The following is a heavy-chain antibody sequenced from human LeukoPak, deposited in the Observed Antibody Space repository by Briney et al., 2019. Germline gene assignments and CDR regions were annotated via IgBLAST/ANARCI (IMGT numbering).Heavy chain of an antibody. CDR1: GGSISSGGYY. CDR2: IYHSGST. J-gene: IGHJ4*02. D-gene: IGHD1-26*01. Sequence: SQTLSLTCTVSGGSISSGGYYWSWIRQPPGKGLEWIGYIYHSGSTYYNPSLKSRVTISVDTSKNQFSLKLSSVTAADTAVYYCAREGSYSGSYFGENFDYWGQGTLVTVSS. V-gene: IGHV4-30-2*05. CDR3: AREGSYSGSYFGENFDY.